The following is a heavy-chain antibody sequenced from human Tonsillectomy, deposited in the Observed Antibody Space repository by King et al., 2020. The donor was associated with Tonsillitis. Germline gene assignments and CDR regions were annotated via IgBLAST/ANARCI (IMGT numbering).Heavy chain of an antibody. CDR1: GFTFGDYA. V-gene: IGHV3-49*05. Sequence: VQLVESGGGLVKPGRSLILSCTASGFTFGDYAMSWFRQAPGKGLEWVGFIRSKAYGGTTAYAASWKGRFTISSDDSKSIAYLQMNSRKTEDTAVYYCTRVAGSGSHSYGWRWGQGTLVTVSS. CDR3: TRVAGSGSHSYGWR. CDR2: IRSKAYGGTT. D-gene: IGHD5-18*01. J-gene: IGHJ4*02.